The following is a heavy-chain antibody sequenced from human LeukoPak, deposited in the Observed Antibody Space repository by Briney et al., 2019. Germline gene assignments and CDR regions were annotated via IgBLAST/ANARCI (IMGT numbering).Heavy chain of an antibody. CDR2: INPNSGGT. J-gene: IGHJ4*02. Sequence: ASVKVSCKASGYTFTGYYMHWVRQAPGPAREWMGGINPNSGGTNDAQKFQGRVTMTRDTSISTAYMELSRLRSDDTAVYSCARDLIQLELYYFDYWGQGTLVTVSS. D-gene: IGHD1-1*01. CDR1: GYTFTGYY. V-gene: IGHV1-2*02. CDR3: ARDLIQLELYYFDY.